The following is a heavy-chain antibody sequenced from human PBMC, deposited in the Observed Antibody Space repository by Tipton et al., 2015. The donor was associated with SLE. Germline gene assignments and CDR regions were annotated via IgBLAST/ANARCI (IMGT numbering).Heavy chain of an antibody. V-gene: IGHV4-4*07. CDR3: AAHRPSSI. J-gene: IGHJ4*02. Sequence: LRLSCTVSGGSISSYYWSWIRQPAGKGLEWIGRIYTSGSTNYNPSLKSRVTMSVDTSKNQFSLKLSSVTAADTAVYYCAAHRPSSIWGQGTLVTVSS. CDR2: IYTSGST. D-gene: IGHD6-13*01. CDR1: GGSISSYY.